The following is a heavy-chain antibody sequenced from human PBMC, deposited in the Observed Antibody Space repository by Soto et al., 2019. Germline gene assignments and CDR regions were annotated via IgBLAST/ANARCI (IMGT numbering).Heavy chain of an antibody. Sequence: QLQLQESGSGLVKPSQTLSLTCAVSGGSISSGGYSWSWIRQPPGKGLEWIGYIYHSGSTYYNPSLKRRVTISVDRSKHQYPLKLSAVTSADTAVYYWTRAISVPMFDPWGQGTLVTVSS. J-gene: IGHJ5*02. D-gene: IGHD6-19*01. V-gene: IGHV4-30-2*01. CDR1: GGSISSGGYS. CDR2: IYHSGST. CDR3: TRAISVPMFDP.